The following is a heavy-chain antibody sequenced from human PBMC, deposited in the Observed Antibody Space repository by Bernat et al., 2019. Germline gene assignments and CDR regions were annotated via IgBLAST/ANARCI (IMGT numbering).Heavy chain of an antibody. CDR1: GFTFSSYA. CDR3: ARAGSRQQWLVPFDY. D-gene: IGHD6-19*01. V-gene: IGHV3-30-3*01. CDR2: ISYDGSNK. J-gene: IGHJ4*02. Sequence: QVQLVESGGGVVQPGRSLRLSCAASGFTFSSYAMHWVRQAPGKGLEWVAVISYDGSNKYYGDSVKGRFTISRDNSKNTLYLQMNSLRAEDTAVYYCARAGSRQQWLVPFDYWGQGTLVTVSS.